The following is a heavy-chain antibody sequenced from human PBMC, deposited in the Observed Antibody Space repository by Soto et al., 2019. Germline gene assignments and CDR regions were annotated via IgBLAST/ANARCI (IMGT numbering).Heavy chain of an antibody. V-gene: IGHV1-46*01. Sequence: QVQLVQSGAEVKKPGASVKVSCKASGYTFTTYYMHWIRQAPGQGPEWMGIIDPRAGRTGYAQRFQGRVTLTSDTSTTTVYMELSSLRSDDTAIYYCARDRDDSSGYPFDSWGQGTLVTASS. CDR2: IDPRAGRT. CDR3: ARDRDDSSGYPFDS. CDR1: GYTFTTYY. D-gene: IGHD3-22*01. J-gene: IGHJ4*02.